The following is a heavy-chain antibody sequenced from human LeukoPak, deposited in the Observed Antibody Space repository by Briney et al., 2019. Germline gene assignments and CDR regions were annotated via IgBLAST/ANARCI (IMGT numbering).Heavy chain of an antibody. V-gene: IGHV1-69*01. CDR1: GGTFSSYA. Sequence: SVNVSCKASGGTFSSYAIIWVRQAPGQGLEWMGGNPPIFGTGNYAKKFQGRATTTAAESTTTAYMELSSLRSEATAVYYCTRGVIRGVINNSFDPWGQGTLVTVSS. CDR3: TRGVIRGVINNSFDP. CDR2: NPPIFGTG. J-gene: IGHJ5*02. D-gene: IGHD3-10*01.